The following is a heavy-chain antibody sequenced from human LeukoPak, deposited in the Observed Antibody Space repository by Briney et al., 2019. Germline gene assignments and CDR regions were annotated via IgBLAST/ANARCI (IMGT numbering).Heavy chain of an antibody. CDR2: IDVDGSST. V-gene: IGHV3-74*01. CDR1: GFTFSSYR. J-gene: IGHJ4*02. D-gene: IGHD3-3*01. CDR3: ARGGYYDPLGY. Sequence: GGSLRLSCAASGFTFSSYRMHWVRQAPGKGLVWVSRIDVDGSSTSYVDSVKGRFTISRDNAKNSLYLQMNSLRVEDTAVFYCARGGYYDPLGYWGQGTLVTVSS.